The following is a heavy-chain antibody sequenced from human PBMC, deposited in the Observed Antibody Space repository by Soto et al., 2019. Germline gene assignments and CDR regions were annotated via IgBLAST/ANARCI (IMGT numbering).Heavy chain of an antibody. D-gene: IGHD1-26*01. V-gene: IGHV3-74*01. CDR3: SRVGGSTWH. CDR1: VFTFSSYW. J-gene: IGHJ4*02. Sequence: GSLRVSCAASVFTFSSYWMHWVRQAPGKGLVWVSRINSDGSSTNYADFVKGRFAISRDNAKNTLYLQMNSLRVEDTAVYYCSRVGGSTWHWGQGTLVTVSS. CDR2: INSDGSST.